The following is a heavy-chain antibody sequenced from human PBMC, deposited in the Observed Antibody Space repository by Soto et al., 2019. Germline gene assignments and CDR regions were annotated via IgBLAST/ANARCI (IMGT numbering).Heavy chain of an antibody. D-gene: IGHD6-19*01. CDR2: INAGNAKT. Sequence: QVQLVQSGAEVKKPGASVKVSCKASGYTFTNYAIHWVRQGPGQRLEWMGWINAGNAKTKYPQKFQGRVTISRDTSASTAYMELTTLRSEDTAVYYCARDGAVAGNANFDYWGQGTQVTVSS. V-gene: IGHV1-3*01. CDR3: ARDGAVAGNANFDY. J-gene: IGHJ4*02. CDR1: GYTFTNYA.